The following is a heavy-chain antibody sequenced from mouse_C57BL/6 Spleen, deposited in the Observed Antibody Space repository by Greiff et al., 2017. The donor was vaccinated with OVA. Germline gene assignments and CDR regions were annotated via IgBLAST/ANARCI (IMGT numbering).Heavy chain of an antibody. Sequence: DVQLVESGGGLVQPGGSLSLSCAASGFTFTDYYMSWVRQPPGKALEWLGFIRNKANGYTTEYSASVKGRFTISRDNSQSILYHQMNALRAEDSATYYCARYIDFTTVVDYWGQGTTLTVSS. J-gene: IGHJ2*01. CDR2: IRNKANGYTT. CDR3: ARYIDFTTVVDY. D-gene: IGHD1-1*01. CDR1: GFTFTDYY. V-gene: IGHV7-3*01.